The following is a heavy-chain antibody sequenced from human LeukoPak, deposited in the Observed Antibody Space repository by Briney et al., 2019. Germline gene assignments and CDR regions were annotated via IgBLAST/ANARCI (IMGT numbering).Heavy chain of an antibody. D-gene: IGHD2-2*01. V-gene: IGHV3-43*02. J-gene: IGHJ4*02. CDR1: GFTFDAHA. CDR2: ISGDGRST. Sequence: GGSLRLSCAASGFTFDAHAMHWVRQAPGKGLEWVSLISGDGRSTFYADSVRGRFTISRDNRKNSLYLQMNSLRAEDTAVYYCARGSCSTTSCYFDYWGQGTLVTVSS. CDR3: ARGSCSTTSCYFDY.